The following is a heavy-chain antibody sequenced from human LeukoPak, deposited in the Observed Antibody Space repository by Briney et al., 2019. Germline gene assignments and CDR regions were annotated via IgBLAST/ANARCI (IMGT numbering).Heavy chain of an antibody. Sequence: ASVKVSCKASGYTFTGYYIHWVRQAPGQGLEWMGWIDPNSGGTNYAQKFQGRVTMTGDTSISTAYMELSRLRSEDTAVYYCARDNSDTVKGDYSSTSYWWFDPWGQGTLVTVSS. CDR3: ARDNSDTVKGDYSSTSYWWFDP. CDR1: GYTFTGYY. J-gene: IGHJ5*02. V-gene: IGHV1-2*02. D-gene: IGHD6-13*01. CDR2: IDPNSGGT.